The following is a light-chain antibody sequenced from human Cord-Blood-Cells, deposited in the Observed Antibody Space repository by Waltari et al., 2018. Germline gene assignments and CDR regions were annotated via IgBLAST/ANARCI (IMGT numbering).Light chain of an antibody. CDR2: DVS. Sequence: QSALTQPASASGSPAQSVSISRTGTSRGVGGYDYVSWYQQNPGKAPKLMIYDVSKRPAGVSNRFSGSKSGNTASLTISGLQAEDEADYYCSSYTSSSTWVFGGGTKLTVL. J-gene: IGLJ3*02. CDR1: SRGVGGYDY. V-gene: IGLV2-14*01. CDR3: SSYTSSSTWV.